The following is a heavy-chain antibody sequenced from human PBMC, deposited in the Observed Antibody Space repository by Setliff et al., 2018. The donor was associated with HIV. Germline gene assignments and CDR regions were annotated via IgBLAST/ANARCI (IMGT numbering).Heavy chain of an antibody. D-gene: IGHD6-6*01. V-gene: IGHV4-34*01. Sequence: ASETLSLTCAVSGGPFSDFFWTWVRQPPGEGLEWIGEISHSGGTNYNPSLESRLTISIDTSRNQFSLRLTSVSVADTAVYFCARRPLYSSSPRDFFDFWGPGTLVTVSS. CDR3: ARRPLYSSSPRDFFDF. CDR2: ISHSGGT. CDR1: GGPFSDFF. J-gene: IGHJ4*02.